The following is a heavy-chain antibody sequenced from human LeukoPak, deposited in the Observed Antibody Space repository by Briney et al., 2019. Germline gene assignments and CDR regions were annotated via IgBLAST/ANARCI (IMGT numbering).Heavy chain of an antibody. J-gene: IGHJ4*02. CDR2: IYYSGST. D-gene: IGHD4-17*01. V-gene: IGHV4-59*01. Sequence: SETLSLTCTASGGSISNYYWRWIRQPPGKGLEWIGYIYYSGSTNYNPSLKSRVTISIDTSKNQFSLKLRSVTAADTAVYYCASDAGLNHYGDYRGNYWGQGTLVTVSS. CDR3: ASDAGLNHYGDYRGNY. CDR1: GGSISNYY.